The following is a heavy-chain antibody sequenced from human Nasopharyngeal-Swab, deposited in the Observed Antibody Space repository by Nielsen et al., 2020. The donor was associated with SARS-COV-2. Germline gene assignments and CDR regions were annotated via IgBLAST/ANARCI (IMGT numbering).Heavy chain of an antibody. Sequence: GESLKISCAASGFTFSSYAMSWVRQAPGKGLEWVSVIDSGGRTFYADSVKGRFTISRDNSKNTLYLQMNSLSADDTAVYYCARPLSGTYIDYWGQGTLVTVSS. V-gene: IGHV3-53*01. CDR2: IDSGGRT. CDR3: ARPLSGTYIDY. CDR1: GFTFSSYA. J-gene: IGHJ4*02. D-gene: IGHD1-26*01.